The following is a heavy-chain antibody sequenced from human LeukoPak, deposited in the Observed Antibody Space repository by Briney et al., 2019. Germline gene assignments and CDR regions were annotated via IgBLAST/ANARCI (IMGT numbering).Heavy chain of an antibody. Sequence: PGRSLRLSCAASGFTFSSYAMHRVRQAPGKGLEWVAVISYDGSNKYYADSVKGRFTISRDNSKNMLYLQMNSLTADDTAVYYCESHESSGPEGGYWGQGTLVPVPS. CDR3: ESHESSGPEGGY. CDR1: GFTFSSYA. V-gene: IGHV3-30-3*01. D-gene: IGHD3-22*01. CDR2: ISYDGSNK. J-gene: IGHJ4*02.